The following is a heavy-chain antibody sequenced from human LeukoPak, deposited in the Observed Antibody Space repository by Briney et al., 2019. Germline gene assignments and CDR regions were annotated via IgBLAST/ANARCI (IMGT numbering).Heavy chain of an antibody. J-gene: IGHJ4*02. CDR2: IYNSGST. CDR3: VRDRKLNY. V-gene: IGHV4-59*01. Sequence: SETLSLTCTVSGGSISIYYWSWVRQPPGKGLEWIGYIYNSGSTNYNPSLKSRVTISVDTSKNQFSLNLDSVTAADTAVYYCVRDRKLNYWGQGTLVTVSS. CDR1: GGSISIYY.